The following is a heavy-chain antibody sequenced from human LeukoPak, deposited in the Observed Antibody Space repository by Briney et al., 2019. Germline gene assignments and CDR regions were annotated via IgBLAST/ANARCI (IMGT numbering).Heavy chain of an antibody. Sequence: PSETLSLTCTVSGVSISSSTYYWGWIRQPPGKGLEWIGSIYYSGSTYYNPSLKSRVTISVDTSKNQFSLRLRSVTAADTAVYYCARTRYSSDWEFGYWGQGTLVAVSS. CDR3: ARTRYSSDWEFGY. V-gene: IGHV4-39*01. J-gene: IGHJ4*02. CDR1: GVSISSSTYY. D-gene: IGHD6-19*01. CDR2: IYYSGST.